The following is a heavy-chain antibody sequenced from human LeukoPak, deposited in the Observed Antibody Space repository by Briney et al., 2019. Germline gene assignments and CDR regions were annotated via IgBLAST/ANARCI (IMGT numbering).Heavy chain of an antibody. D-gene: IGHD2-2*02. J-gene: IGHJ3*02. CDR3: ARPVYCSSTSCYTDAFDI. CDR2: IIPILGIA. Sequence: SVKVSCKASGGTFSSYAISWVRQAPGQGLEWMGRIIPILGIANYAQKFQGRVTITADKSTSTAYMELNSLRSEDTAVYYCARPVYCSSTSCYTDAFDIWGQGTMVTVSS. V-gene: IGHV1-69*04. CDR1: GGTFSSYA.